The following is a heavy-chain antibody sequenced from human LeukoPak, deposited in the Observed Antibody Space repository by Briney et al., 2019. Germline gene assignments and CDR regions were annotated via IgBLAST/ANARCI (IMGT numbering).Heavy chain of an antibody. V-gene: IGHV3-23*01. D-gene: IGHD6-13*01. Sequence: GGTLRLSCAASGFIFNAYGMSWVRQAPGKGLEWVSSITGSTRSTYYAESVKGRFTISRDNSKNTVYLQMNSLRAEDTAVYYCARDLGSSSPRDPWGQGTLVTVSS. J-gene: IGHJ5*02. CDR2: ITGSTRST. CDR1: GFIFNAYG. CDR3: ARDLGSSSPRDP.